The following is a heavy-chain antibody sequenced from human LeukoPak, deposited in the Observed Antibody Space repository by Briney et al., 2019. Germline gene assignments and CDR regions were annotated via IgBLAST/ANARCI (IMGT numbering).Heavy chain of an antibody. D-gene: IGHD3-22*01. CDR1: GGSISSGGYY. CDR3: ARDRVYYDSSGYRSYYFDY. V-gene: IGHV4-30-2*01. Sequence: SETLSLTCTVSGGSISSGGYYWSWIRQPPGKGLEWIGYIYHSGSTYYNPSLKSRVTISVDRSKNQFSLKLSSVTAADTAVYYCARDRVYYDSSGYRSYYFDYWGQGTLVTVSS. CDR2: IYHSGST. J-gene: IGHJ4*02.